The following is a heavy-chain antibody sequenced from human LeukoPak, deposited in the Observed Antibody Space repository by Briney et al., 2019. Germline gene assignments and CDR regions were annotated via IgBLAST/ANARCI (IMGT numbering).Heavy chain of an antibody. J-gene: IGHJ6*02. CDR1: GFTFSSYA. CDR2: ISGSGGST. V-gene: IGHV3-23*01. CDR3: AKDQVSYDSSGDGMDV. D-gene: IGHD3-22*01. Sequence: PGGSLRLSCAASGFTFSSYAMSWDRQAPGKGLEWVSAISGSGGSTYYADSVKGRFTISRDNSKNTLYLQMNSLRAEDTAVYYCAKDQVSYDSSGDGMDVWGQGTTVTVSS.